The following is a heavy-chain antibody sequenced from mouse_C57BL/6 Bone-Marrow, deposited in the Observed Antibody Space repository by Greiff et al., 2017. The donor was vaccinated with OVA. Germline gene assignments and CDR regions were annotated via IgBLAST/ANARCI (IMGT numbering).Heavy chain of an antibody. CDR2: IHPNSGST. Sequence: QVQLQQPGAELVKPGASVKLSCKASGYTFTSYWMHWVKQRPGQGLEWIGMIHPNSGSTNYNEKFKSKATLTVGKSSSTAYMQLSSLTSEDSAVYYCARVGIYYDPMDYWGQGTSVTVSS. J-gene: IGHJ4*01. CDR1: GYTFTSYW. D-gene: IGHD2-4*01. CDR3: ARVGIYYDPMDY. V-gene: IGHV1-64*01.